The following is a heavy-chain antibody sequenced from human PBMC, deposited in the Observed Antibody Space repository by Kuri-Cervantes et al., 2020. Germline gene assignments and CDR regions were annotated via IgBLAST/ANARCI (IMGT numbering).Heavy chain of an antibody. V-gene: IGHV1-69*05. CDR1: GGTFSSYA. J-gene: IGHJ6*03. Sequence: SVKVSCKASGGTFSSYAISWVRQAPGQGLEWMGGIIPIFGTANYAQKFQGRVTITTDESTSTAYMELSSLRSEDTAVYYCAGAVAAPRKYYYYYYMDVWGKGTTVTVSS. CDR3: AGAVAAPRKYYYYYYMDV. CDR2: IIPIFGTA. D-gene: IGHD6-19*01.